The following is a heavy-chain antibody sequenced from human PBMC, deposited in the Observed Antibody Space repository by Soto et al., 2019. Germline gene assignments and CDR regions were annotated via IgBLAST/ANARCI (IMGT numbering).Heavy chain of an antibody. D-gene: IGHD2-15*01. CDR3: ARAPAPETDCSGGSCYSLGAFDI. Sequence: QVQLQESGPGLVKPSGTLSLTCAVSSGSISSSNWWSWVRQPPGKGLEWIGEIYHSGSTNYNPSLKSRVTISVDKSKNQFSLKLSSVTAADTAVYYCARAPAPETDCSGGSCYSLGAFDIWGQGTMVTVSS. V-gene: IGHV4-4*02. CDR1: SGSISSSNW. CDR2: IYHSGST. J-gene: IGHJ3*02.